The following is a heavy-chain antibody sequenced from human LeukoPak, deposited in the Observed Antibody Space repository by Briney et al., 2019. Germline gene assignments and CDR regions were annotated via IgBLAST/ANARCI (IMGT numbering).Heavy chain of an antibody. J-gene: IGHJ4*02. V-gene: IGHV4-59*01. Sequence: SETLSLTCTVSGGSISSYYWSWTRQPPGKGLEWIGYIYYSGSTNYNPSLKSRVTISVDTSKNQFSLKLSSVTAADTAVYYCARGGGWYPNYFDYWGQGTLVTVSS. CDR1: GGSISSYY. CDR3: ARGGGWYPNYFDY. CDR2: IYYSGST. D-gene: IGHD6-19*01.